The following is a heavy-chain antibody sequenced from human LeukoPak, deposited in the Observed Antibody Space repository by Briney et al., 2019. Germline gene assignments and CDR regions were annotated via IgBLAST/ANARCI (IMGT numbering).Heavy chain of an antibody. J-gene: IGHJ6*03. CDR2: IRYDGSNK. D-gene: IGHD2-15*01. V-gene: IGHV3-30*02. CDR3: AKDLSTYSPYYYYYMDV. Sequence: GGSLRLXCAASGFTFSSYGMHWVRQAPGKGLEWVAFIRYDGSNKYYADSVKGRFTISRDNSKNTLYLQMNSLRAEDTAVYYCAKDLSTYSPYYYYYMDVWGKGTTVTVSS. CDR1: GFTFSSYG.